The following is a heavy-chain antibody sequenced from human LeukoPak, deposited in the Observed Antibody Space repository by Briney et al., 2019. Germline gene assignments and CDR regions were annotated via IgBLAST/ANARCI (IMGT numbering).Heavy chain of an antibody. J-gene: IGHJ4*02. Sequence: PEGSLRLSCAASGFTVSSNYMTWVRQAPGKGLEWVSVIYSGGSTYYADSVKGRFTISRDNSKNTLYLQMNSLRAEDTAVYYCASTVSGFGELNYWGQGTLVTVSS. D-gene: IGHD3-10*01. CDR3: ASTVSGFGELNY. V-gene: IGHV3-66*02. CDR2: IYSGGST. CDR1: GFTVSSNY.